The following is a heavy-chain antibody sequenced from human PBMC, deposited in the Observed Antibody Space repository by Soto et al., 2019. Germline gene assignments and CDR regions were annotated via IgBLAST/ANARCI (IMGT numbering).Heavy chain of an antibody. V-gene: IGHV3-21*01. CDR3: ARVWSSSSSTDFDY. D-gene: IGHD6-13*01. Sequence: PGGSLRLSCAASGFTFSSYSMNWVRQAPGKGLEWVSSISSSSSYIYYADSVKGRFTISRDNAKNSLYLQMNSLRAEDTAVYYCARVWSSSSSTDFDYWGQGTLVTVSS. CDR1: GFTFSSYS. J-gene: IGHJ4*02. CDR2: ISSSSSYI.